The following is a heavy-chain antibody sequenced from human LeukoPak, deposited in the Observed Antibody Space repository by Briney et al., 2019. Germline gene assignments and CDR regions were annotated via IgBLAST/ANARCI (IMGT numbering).Heavy chain of an antibody. J-gene: IGHJ4*02. D-gene: IGHD2-2*01. CDR2: INHSGSA. CDR3: ARGLPGAVGAADY. Sequence: PSETLSLTCAVYGGSFRGYYWTWIRQSPGKGLEWIGEINHSGSANYNPSLKSRVTISLDTSKNQFSLKLSSVTAADTAVYYCARGLPGAVGAADYWGQGTPVTVSS. CDR1: GGSFRGYY. V-gene: IGHV4-34*01.